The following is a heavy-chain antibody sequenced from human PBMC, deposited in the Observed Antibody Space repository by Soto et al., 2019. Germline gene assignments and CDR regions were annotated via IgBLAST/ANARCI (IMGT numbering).Heavy chain of an antibody. Sequence: PGRSLRLSYAASGFTFSSYSMNWVRQAPGKGLEWVSSISSSSSYIYYADSVKGRFTISRDNAKNSLYLQMNSLRAEDTAVYYCARGLREYSGYDTGYWVQGTLVTVSS. CDR3: ARGLREYSGYDTGY. CDR2: ISSSSSYI. J-gene: IGHJ4*02. D-gene: IGHD5-12*01. V-gene: IGHV3-21*01. CDR1: GFTFSSYS.